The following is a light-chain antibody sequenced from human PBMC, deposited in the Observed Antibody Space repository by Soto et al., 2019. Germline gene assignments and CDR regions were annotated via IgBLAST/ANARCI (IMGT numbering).Light chain of an antibody. V-gene: IGLV2-23*01. Sequence: QSVLTQPASVSGSPGQSITISCTGTNSDIGSFNLVSWFQQHPGKAPKLMIYEGIKRPSGVSNRFSGSKSGNTASLTISGLQAEDEADYYCCSYAGSSPRYVFGTGIKLTVL. CDR3: CSYAGSSPRYV. J-gene: IGLJ1*01. CDR2: EGI. CDR1: NSDIGSFNL.